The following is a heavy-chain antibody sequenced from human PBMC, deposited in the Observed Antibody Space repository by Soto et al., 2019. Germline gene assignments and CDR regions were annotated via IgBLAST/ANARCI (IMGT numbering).Heavy chain of an antibody. J-gene: IGHJ4*02. CDR2: VNPKSGIT. Sequence: ASVKVSCKASGYSFINYDINWLRRASGQGLEWMGLVNPKSGITFSAQKFQGRVSMTRNISISTAFLELSSLTSEDTAVYYCARTPTDFWGQGTQVTVSS. CDR1: GYSFINYD. V-gene: IGHV1-8*01. CDR3: ARTPTDF.